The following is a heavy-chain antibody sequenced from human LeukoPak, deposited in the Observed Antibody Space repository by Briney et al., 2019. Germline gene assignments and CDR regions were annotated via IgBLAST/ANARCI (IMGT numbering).Heavy chain of an antibody. D-gene: IGHD1-26*01. V-gene: IGHV1-69*02. J-gene: IGHJ4*02. CDR3: ARSLGELIFDY. Sequence: SVKVSCKASGGTFNNYTIIWLRQAPGQGLEWMGRIIPILCIANYAQKFQARVTITADKSTSTVYMELSSLRSEDTAVYYCARSLGELIFDYWGQGTLVIVSS. CDR1: GGTFNNYT. CDR2: IIPILCIA.